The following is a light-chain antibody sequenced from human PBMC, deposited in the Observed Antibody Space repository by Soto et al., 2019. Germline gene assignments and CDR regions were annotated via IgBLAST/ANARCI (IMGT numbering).Light chain of an antibody. J-gene: IGKJ2*03. V-gene: IGKV3-20*01. Sequence: VLTQSPGTLSLSPGERATLSCRASESIRYNFLAWYRQIPGQAPRLLIYGASTRATGIPDRFSGSGSGTDFTLTISRLEPEDFAVYYCQQYGSSPPYSFGQGTKLEIK. CDR2: GAS. CDR3: QQYGSSPPYS. CDR1: ESIRYNF.